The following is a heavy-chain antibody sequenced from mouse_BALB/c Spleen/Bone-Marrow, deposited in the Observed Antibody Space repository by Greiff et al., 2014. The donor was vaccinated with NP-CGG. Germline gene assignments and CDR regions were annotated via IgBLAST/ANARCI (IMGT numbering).Heavy chain of an antibody. CDR1: GYSLTNNA. CDR2: ISTYYGDT. J-gene: IGHJ4*01. D-gene: IGHD1-1*01. Sequence: QVQLQQSGAELVRPGVSVKISCKGSGYSLTNNAIHWVKQSRAKSLEWIGIISTYYGDTTYNQKFKGKATMTVDKSSSTAYLKLARRTSEDSAIYYYARAGNVRNAMDYWGQGTSVTVSS. CDR3: ARAGNVRNAMDY. V-gene: IGHV1S137*01.